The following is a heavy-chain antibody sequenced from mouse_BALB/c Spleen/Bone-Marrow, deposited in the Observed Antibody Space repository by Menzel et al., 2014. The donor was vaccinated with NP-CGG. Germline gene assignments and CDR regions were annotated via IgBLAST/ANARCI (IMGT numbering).Heavy chain of an antibody. V-gene: IGHV5-6*01. Sequence: EVQLVESGGDLVKPGGSLKLSCAASGFTFSNYGMSWVRQTPDKRLELVATINSDGTYTYYPDSVKGRFTISRDNAKNTLYLQMSSLKSEDTAMYDCTRRGSTMITTGYAMEYWGQGTLVTVSS. J-gene: IGHJ4*01. CDR1: GFTFSNYG. D-gene: IGHD2-4*01. CDR3: TRRGSTMITTGYAMEY. CDR2: INSDGTYT.